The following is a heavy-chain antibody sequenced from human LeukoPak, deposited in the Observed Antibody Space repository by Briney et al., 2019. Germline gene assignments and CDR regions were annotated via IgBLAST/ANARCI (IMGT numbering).Heavy chain of an antibody. V-gene: IGHV4-59*08. D-gene: IGHD6-19*01. CDR2: IYYSGST. Sequence: PSETLSLTCTVSGGSLSSYYWSWIRQPPGKGLEWIGYIYYSGSTNYNPSLKSRVTISVDTSKNQFSLKLSSVTAADTAVYYCARAVAGDDAFDIWGQGTMVTVSS. CDR3: ARAVAGDDAFDI. J-gene: IGHJ3*02. CDR1: GGSLSSYY.